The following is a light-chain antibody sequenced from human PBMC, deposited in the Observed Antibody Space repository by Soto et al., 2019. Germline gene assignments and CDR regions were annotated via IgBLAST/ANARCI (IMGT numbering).Light chain of an antibody. V-gene: IGLV2-8*01. J-gene: IGLJ2*01. CDR3: SSYSAASTVV. CDR1: IHDVGGYNF. CDR2: EVR. Sequence: QSALTQPPSASGSAGQSVTISCTGTIHDVGGYNFVSWYQQHPGKAPKLIIHEVRKRPSGVPYRFSGSKSGNTASLTVSGLLPEDEGDYYCSSYSAASTVVFGGGTKLTVL.